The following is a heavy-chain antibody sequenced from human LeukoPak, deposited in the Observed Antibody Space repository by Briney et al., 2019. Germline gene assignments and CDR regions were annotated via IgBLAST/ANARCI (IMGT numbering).Heavy chain of an antibody. V-gene: IGHV4-31*03. D-gene: IGHD3-3*01. CDR1: GGSISSGGYY. Sequence: SETLSLTCTVSGGSISSGGYYWSWIRQHPGKGLEWIGYIYYSGSTYYNPSLKSRVTISVDTSKNQFSLKLSSVPAADTAVYYCARENPVWSGLYYYYGMDVWGQGTTVTVSS. CDR3: ARENPVWSGLYYYYGMDV. J-gene: IGHJ6*02. CDR2: IYYSGST.